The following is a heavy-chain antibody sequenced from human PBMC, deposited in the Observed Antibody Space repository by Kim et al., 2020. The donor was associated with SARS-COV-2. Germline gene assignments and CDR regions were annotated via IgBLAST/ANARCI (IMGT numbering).Heavy chain of an antibody. Sequence: SETLSLTCAVYGGSFSGYYWSWIRQPPGKGLEWIGEINHSGSTNYNPSLKSRVTISVDTSKNQFSLKLSSVTAADTAVYYCARGRISHCSSTSCRSGYY. CDR2: INHSGST. CDR3: ARGRISHCSSTSCRSGYY. J-gene: IGHJ6*01. D-gene: IGHD2-2*01. V-gene: IGHV4-34*01. CDR1: GGSFSGYY.